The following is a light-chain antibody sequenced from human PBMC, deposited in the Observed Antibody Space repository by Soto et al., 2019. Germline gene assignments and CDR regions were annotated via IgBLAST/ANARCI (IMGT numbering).Light chain of an antibody. J-gene: IGLJ1*01. CDR1: SSDVGGYNY. CDR3: SSYAGSSNV. CDR2: EVN. V-gene: IGLV2-8*01. Sequence: VLTQPPSTSGSPGQSVAISCTGTSSDVGGYNYVSWYQQHPGKAPKLMIYEVNKRPLGVPDRFSGSKSGNTASLTVSGLQAEDEADYYCSSYAGSSNVFGTGTKVTVL.